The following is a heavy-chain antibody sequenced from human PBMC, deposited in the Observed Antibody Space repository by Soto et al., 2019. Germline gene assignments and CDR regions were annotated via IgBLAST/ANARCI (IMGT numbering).Heavy chain of an antibody. Sequence: LRLSCTVSGFTFDEHSMHWVRQAPGKGLEWVSGINYNGGRVAYVDSVRGRFTIARDNANNSLFLQMNSLRPEDTGLYFCSKGRPRYSGLDTDFDAWGQGTPVTVSS. V-gene: IGHV3-9*01. J-gene: IGHJ4*02. CDR3: SKGRPRYSGLDTDFDA. CDR2: INYNGGRV. D-gene: IGHD5-12*01. CDR1: GFTFDEHS.